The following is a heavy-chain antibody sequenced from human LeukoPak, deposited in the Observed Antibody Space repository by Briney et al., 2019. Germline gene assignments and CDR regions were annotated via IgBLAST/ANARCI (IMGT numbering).Heavy chain of an antibody. D-gene: IGHD6-13*01. Sequence: GGSLRLSCAASGFTFSSYGMHWVHQAPGKGLEWVAVISYDGSNKYYADSVKGRFTISRDNSKNTLYLQMNSLRAEDTAVYYCACSWYNAFDIWGQGTMVTVSS. CDR2: ISYDGSNK. CDR1: GFTFSSYG. J-gene: IGHJ3*02. V-gene: IGHV3-30*03. CDR3: ACSWYNAFDI.